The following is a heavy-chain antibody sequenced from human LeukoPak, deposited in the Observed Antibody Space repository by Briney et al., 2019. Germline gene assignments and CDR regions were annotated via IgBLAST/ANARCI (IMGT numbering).Heavy chain of an antibody. CDR1: GYSFTSYW. V-gene: IGHV5-51*01. J-gene: IGHJ6*02. CDR2: IHPGDSDT. CDR3: ATTLGNCGGDCYSPYYYYGMDV. Sequence: GESLKISCKGSGYSFTSYWIGWVRQMPGKGLEWMGIIHPGDSDTRYSPSFQGQVTISADKSISTAYLQWSSLKASDTAMYYCATTLGNCGGDCYSPYYYYGMDVWGQGTTVTVSS. D-gene: IGHD2-21*02.